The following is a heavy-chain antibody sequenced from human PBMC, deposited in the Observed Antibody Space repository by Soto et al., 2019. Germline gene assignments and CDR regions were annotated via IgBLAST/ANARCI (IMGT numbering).Heavy chain of an antibody. CDR3: ARPGYSSSSYGMDV. D-gene: IGHD6-6*01. J-gene: IGHJ6*02. CDR2: ISSSSSTI. CDR1: GFTFSSYS. V-gene: IGHV3-48*02. Sequence: LSCAASGFTFSSYSMNWVRQAPGKGLEWVSYISSSSSTIYYADSVKGRFTISRDNAKNSLYLQMNSLRDEDTAVYYCARPGYSSSSYGMDVWGQGTTVTVSS.